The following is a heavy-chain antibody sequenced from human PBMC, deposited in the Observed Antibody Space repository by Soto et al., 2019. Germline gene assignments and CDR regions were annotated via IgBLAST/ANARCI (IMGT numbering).Heavy chain of an antibody. V-gene: IGHV1-18*01. D-gene: IGHD6-19*01. CDR2: ISAYNGNT. CDR3: ARERRHGSGWYYWFDP. Sequence: QVQLVQSGAEVKKPGASVKVSCKASGYTFTSYGISWVRQAPGQGLEWMGWISAYNGNTNYAQKLQGRVTKTTDTSTRTAYMELRSLRADVPAVYDCARERRHGSGWYYWFDPWGQGTLVTVSS. J-gene: IGHJ5*02. CDR1: GYTFTSYG.